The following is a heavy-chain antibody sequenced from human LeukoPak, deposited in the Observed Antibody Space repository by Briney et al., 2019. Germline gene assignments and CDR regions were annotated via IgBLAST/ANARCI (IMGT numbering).Heavy chain of an antibody. CDR1: GYTLTELS. Sequence: ASVKVSCKVSGYTLTELSMHWVRQAPGKGLEWMGGFDPEDGETIYAQKFQGRVTMTEDTSTDTAYMELSSLRSEDTAVYYCATASPRVVAATPFVYWGQGTLVTVSS. CDR2: FDPEDGET. CDR3: ATASPRVVAATPFVY. J-gene: IGHJ4*02. V-gene: IGHV1-24*01. D-gene: IGHD2-15*01.